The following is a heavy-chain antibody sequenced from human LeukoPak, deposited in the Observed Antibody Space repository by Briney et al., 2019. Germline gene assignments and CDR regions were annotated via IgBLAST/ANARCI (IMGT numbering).Heavy chain of an antibody. J-gene: IGHJ4*02. CDR1: SGSITSGNYY. D-gene: IGHD2/OR15-2a*01. CDR3: ARPEVWNRVVY. CDR2: SDYSGNT. V-gene: IGHV4-39*07. Sequence: PSETLSLTCTVSSGSITSGNYYWDCIRQPPGKGLEWIGGSDYSGNTYYNPSLKSRVTISVDTSKNQFSLKVNSVTAADTAVYYCARPEVWNRVVYWGQGTLVTVSS.